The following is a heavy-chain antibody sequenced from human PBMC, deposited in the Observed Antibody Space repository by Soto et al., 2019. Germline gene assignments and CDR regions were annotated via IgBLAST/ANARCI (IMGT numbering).Heavy chain of an antibody. CDR1: GYTFTSYG. CDR2: ISAYNGNT. D-gene: IGHD2-2*02. V-gene: IGHV1-18*01. J-gene: IGHJ6*02. Sequence: ASVKVSCKASGYTFTSYGISWVRQAPGQGLEWMGWISAYNGNTNYAQKLQGRVTMTTDRSTSTAYMELRSLRSDDTAVYYCARDVGCSSTSCYNAPKRRYYYYYGMDVWGQGTTVTVSS. CDR3: ARDVGCSSTSCYNAPKRRYYYYYGMDV.